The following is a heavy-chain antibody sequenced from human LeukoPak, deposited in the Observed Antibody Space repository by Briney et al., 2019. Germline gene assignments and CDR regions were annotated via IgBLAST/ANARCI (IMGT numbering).Heavy chain of an antibody. CDR1: GFPFDDYG. Sequence: GGSLRLSCAASGFPFDDYGMSWVRQAPGKGLEWVSGINWNGGSTGYADSVKGRFTISRDNSKNSLYLQMNSLRTEDTALYYCAKDIRGDGYNSRFDYWGQGTLVTVSP. J-gene: IGHJ4*02. CDR3: AKDIRGDGYNSRFDY. CDR2: INWNGGST. V-gene: IGHV3-20*04. D-gene: IGHD5-24*01.